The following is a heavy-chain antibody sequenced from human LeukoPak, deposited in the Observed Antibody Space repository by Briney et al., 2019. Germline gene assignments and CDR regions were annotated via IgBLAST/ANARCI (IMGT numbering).Heavy chain of an antibody. CDR1: GFTFSSYA. CDR2: ISGSGGST. Sequence: GGSLRLSCAAPGFTFSSYAMSWVRQAPGKGLEWVSAISGSGGSTYYADSVKGRFTMSRDDSKNTLYLQMNSLRAEDTAIYYCAKGIGAYSYGFDYWGQGTLVTVSS. J-gene: IGHJ4*02. D-gene: IGHD5-18*01. V-gene: IGHV3-23*01. CDR3: AKGIGAYSYGFDY.